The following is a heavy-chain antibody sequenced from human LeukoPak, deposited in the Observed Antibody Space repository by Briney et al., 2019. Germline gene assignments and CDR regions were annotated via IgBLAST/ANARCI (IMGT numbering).Heavy chain of an antibody. D-gene: IGHD3-10*01. Sequence: ASAKVSCKAPGGTLNNYFITWVRQAPGQALEWIGRIIPILYIANYAQKFQGRVTFTADKSTTTAYMEMGSLRSNDTAVYYCATGVYYGSGTYPAEYWGQGALVTVSS. V-gene: IGHV1-69*04. CDR1: GGTLNNYF. J-gene: IGHJ4*02. CDR2: IIPILYIA. CDR3: ATGVYYGSGTYPAEY.